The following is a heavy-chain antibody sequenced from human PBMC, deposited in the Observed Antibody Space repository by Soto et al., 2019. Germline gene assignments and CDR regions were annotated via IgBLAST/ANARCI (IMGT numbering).Heavy chain of an antibody. CDR1: GFTFSSYA. CDR2: ISGSGGST. CDR3: ATAKLLLPWLFDF. D-gene: IGHD2-15*01. V-gene: IGHV3-23*01. J-gene: IGHJ4*02. Sequence: GGPLRLSCAASGFTFSSYAMSWVSQAPGKGLEWVSAISGSGGSTYYADSVKGRFTISRDDSKNTLFLQMNSLRAEDTAVYYCATAKLLLPWLFDFWGQGTLVTVSS.